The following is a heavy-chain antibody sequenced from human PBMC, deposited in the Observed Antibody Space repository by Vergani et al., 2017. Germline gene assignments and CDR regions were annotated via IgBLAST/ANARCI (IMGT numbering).Heavy chain of an antibody. D-gene: IGHD1-1*01. CDR1: GFTFSSYS. Sequence: EVQLVESGGGLVKPGGSLRLSCAASGFTFSSYSMNWVRQAPGNGLEWVSSISSSSSYIYYADSVKGRFTISRDNAKNSLYLQMNSLRADDTAVYYCASGNNWIVDYWGQGTLVTVSS. J-gene: IGHJ4*02. CDR3: ASGNNWIVDY. CDR2: ISSSSSYI. V-gene: IGHV3-21*01.